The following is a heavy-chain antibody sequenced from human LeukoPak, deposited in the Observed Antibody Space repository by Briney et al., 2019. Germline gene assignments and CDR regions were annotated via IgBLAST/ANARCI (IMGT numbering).Heavy chain of an antibody. CDR3: ARDYIVVRPQTDAFDI. J-gene: IGHJ3*02. D-gene: IGHD2-21*01. Sequence: GGSLRLSCAASGFTFSNYGMNWVRQAPGKGLEWVSSIGSTSTFIYYADSVKGRFTISRDNAKNSLYLQMNSLRAEDTAVYYCARDYIVVRPQTDAFDIWGQGTVVTVSS. CDR1: GFTFSNYG. CDR2: IGSTSTFI. V-gene: IGHV3-21*01.